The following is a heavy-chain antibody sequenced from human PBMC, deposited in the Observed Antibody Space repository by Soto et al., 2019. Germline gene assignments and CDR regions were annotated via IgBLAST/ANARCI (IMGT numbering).Heavy chain of an antibody. Sequence: EVQLVESGGGLVQPGASLRLSCEASGFTFSSYSMNWVRQAPGKGLEWVSYISGSSSTIYYADSVKGRFTISRDNAKNSLYLEMSSLRDEDTAVYYCARGSYSGSYYNYWGQGTLVTVSS. V-gene: IGHV3-48*02. CDR3: ARGSYSGSYYNY. D-gene: IGHD1-26*01. CDR1: GFTFSSYS. J-gene: IGHJ4*02. CDR2: ISGSSSTI.